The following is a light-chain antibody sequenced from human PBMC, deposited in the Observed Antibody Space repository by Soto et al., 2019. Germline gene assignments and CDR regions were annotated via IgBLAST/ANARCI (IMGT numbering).Light chain of an antibody. Sequence: DIQMTQSPSSLSASVGDRVTITCRASQGISTYLIWYQQRQGNAPKLLIYAASNLVSGVPSRFSGGGSVTEFTLTISSLQPEDFATYYCQQSYRTPYTFGQGTKLETK. CDR2: AAS. CDR1: QGISTY. CDR3: QQSYRTPYT. J-gene: IGKJ2*01. V-gene: IGKV1-39*01.